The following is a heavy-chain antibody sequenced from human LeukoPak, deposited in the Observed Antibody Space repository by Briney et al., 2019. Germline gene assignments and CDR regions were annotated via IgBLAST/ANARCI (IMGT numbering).Heavy chain of an antibody. CDR3: ARSPRDGYHDSFDV. V-gene: IGHV5-51*01. CDR1: GYSFTNYW. CDR2: VYPADPDT. Sequence: GDSLRISCKGSGYSFTNYWITWVRQMPGKGLEWMGIVYPADPDTKYSPSFQGQVTISADKSINTAYLQWSSLKASDTAMYYCARSPRDGYHDSFDVWGRGTMLTVSS. D-gene: IGHD5-24*01. J-gene: IGHJ3*01.